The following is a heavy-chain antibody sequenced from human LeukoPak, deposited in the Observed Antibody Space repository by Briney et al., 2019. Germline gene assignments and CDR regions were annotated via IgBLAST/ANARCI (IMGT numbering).Heavy chain of an antibody. Sequence: SETLSLTCTVSGGSISSGGYYWSWIRQPPGKGLEWIGYIYHSGSTYYNPSLKSRVSISVDRSKNQFSLKLSSVTAADTAVYYCARGVAGQEGWFDPWGQGTLVTVSS. CDR2: IYHSGST. CDR3: ARGVAGQEGWFDP. D-gene: IGHD6-19*01. V-gene: IGHV4-30-2*01. J-gene: IGHJ5*02. CDR1: GGSISSGGYY.